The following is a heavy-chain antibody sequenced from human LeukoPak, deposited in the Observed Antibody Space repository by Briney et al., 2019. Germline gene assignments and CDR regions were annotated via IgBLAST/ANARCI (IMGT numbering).Heavy chain of an antibody. V-gene: IGHV3-21*01. Sequence: PGGSLRLSCATSGFIYKDYTMNWVRQAPGKGLEWVASISPRGTYKFYADSIKGRFTISRDYAEKSVYLQMNSLRAEDTALYFCERDFSGESGYGGYWGQGTQVTVSA. J-gene: IGHJ4*01. CDR2: ISPRGTYK. CDR1: GFIYKDYT. CDR3: ERDFSGESGYGGY. D-gene: IGHD5-12*01.